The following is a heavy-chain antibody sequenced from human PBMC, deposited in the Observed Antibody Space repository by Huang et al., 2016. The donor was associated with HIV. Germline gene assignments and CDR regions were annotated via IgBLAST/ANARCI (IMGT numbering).Heavy chain of an antibody. Sequence: QVQLVQSGAEVKKPGASVKVFCKASGYTFTRYDINWVRQSTGQGTEWMGWMNPKSCNTGFAQKCQGRVAMTRNTSINTAYMELRSLRSEDTAVYFCARGRGWLSGLDYWGPGTRVTVPS. CDR2: MNPKSCNT. D-gene: IGHD2-21*01. CDR1: GYTFTRYD. V-gene: IGHV1-8*01. J-gene: IGHJ4*01. CDR3: ARGRGWLSGLDY.